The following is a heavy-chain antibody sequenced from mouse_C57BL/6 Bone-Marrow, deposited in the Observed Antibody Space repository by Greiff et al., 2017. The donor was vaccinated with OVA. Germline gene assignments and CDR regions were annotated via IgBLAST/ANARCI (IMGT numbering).Heavy chain of an antibody. Sequence: ESGAELVRPGTSVKVSCKASGYAFTNYLIEWVKQRPGQGLEWIGVINPGSGGTNYNEKFKGKATLTADKSSSTAYMQLSSLTSEDSAVYFCARSDDYDRFAYWGQGTLVTVSA. CDR2: INPGSGGT. CDR1: GYAFTNYL. CDR3: ARSDDYDRFAY. J-gene: IGHJ3*01. V-gene: IGHV1-54*01. D-gene: IGHD2-4*01.